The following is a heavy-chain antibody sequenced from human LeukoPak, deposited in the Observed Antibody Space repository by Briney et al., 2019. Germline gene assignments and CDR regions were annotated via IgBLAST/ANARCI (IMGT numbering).Heavy chain of an antibody. J-gene: IGHJ4*02. D-gene: IGHD4-11*01. Sequence: TSETLSLTCSVSGGSINSYYWSWVRQSAGKGLEWIGRIYTSGSTNYTPSLKSRVTMSVDTSKNQFSLNLSSVTAADTAVYYCAREGGAYRSLDCWGQGTLVTVSS. V-gene: IGHV4-4*07. CDR1: GGSINSYY. CDR2: IYTSGST. CDR3: AREGGAYRSLDC.